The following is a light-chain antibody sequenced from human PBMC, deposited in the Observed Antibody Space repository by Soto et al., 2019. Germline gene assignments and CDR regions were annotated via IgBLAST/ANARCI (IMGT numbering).Light chain of an antibody. V-gene: IGLV2-11*01. CDR2: DVS. Sequence: QSALTQPRSVSGSPGQSVTISCTGTSSDVGGYNYVSWYQQHPGKAPKLMIYDVSKRPSGVPDRFSGSKSGNTASLTISGLQAEDEADYYCCSHGGHSSFGTGTKLTVL. J-gene: IGLJ1*01. CDR3: CSHGGHSS. CDR1: SSDVGGYNY.